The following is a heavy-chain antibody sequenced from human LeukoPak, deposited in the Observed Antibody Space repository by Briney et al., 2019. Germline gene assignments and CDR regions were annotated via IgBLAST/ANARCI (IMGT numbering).Heavy chain of an antibody. CDR1: GYTFTCYF. V-gene: IGHV1-2*02. J-gene: IGHJ4*02. Sequence: ASVKVSCKASGYTFTCYFMHWVRQAPGQGFEWMGWINCNSGGTNYAQKFQGRVTMTRDTSIRTAYMELSRLRSDDTAVYYCARGGDYYDSSDYPHFDYWGQGALVPVSS. CDR3: ARGGDYYDSSDYPHFDY. D-gene: IGHD3-22*01. CDR2: INCNSGGT.